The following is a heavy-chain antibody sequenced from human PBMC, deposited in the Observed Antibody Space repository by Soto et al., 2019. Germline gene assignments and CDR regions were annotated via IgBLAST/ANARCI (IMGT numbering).Heavy chain of an antibody. V-gene: IGHV4-31*03. Sequence: SETLSLTCTVSGGSISSGGYYWSWIRQHPGKGLEWIGYIYYSGSTYYNPSLKSRVTISVDTSKIKFSLKLSSVTAADTAVYYCAGSIAAAGTVSWFDPWGQGTLVTVSS. D-gene: IGHD6-13*01. CDR2: IYYSGST. CDR1: GGSISSGGYY. CDR3: AGSIAAAGTVSWFDP. J-gene: IGHJ5*02.